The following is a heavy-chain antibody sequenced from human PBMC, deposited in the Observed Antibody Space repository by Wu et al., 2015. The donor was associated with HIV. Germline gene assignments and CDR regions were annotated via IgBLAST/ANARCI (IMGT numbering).Heavy chain of an antibody. CDR1: GSRLNKFS. D-gene: IGHD3/OR15-3a*01. V-gene: IGHV1-69*13. Sequence: HVQLLQSGAVMRKPGASVKVPCKVLGSRLNKFSMNWVRQAPGQGLEWMGRIIPVFGSANYAQKFQDRLTITADASTNTVYMELSSLRFEDTAVYYCARRAADFNSNWFDSWGQGTLVTVSS. CDR2: IIPVFGSA. J-gene: IGHJ5*01. CDR3: ARRAADFNSNWFDS.